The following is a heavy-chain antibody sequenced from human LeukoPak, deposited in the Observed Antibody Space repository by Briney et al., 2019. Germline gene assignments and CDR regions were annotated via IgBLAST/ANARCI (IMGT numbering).Heavy chain of an antibody. CDR2: IYTSGST. V-gene: IGHV4-4*09. J-gene: IGHJ6*03. CDR3: ARQGWIQLWSTKCYYYYMDV. Sequence: SETLSLTCTVSGGSISSYYWSWIRQPPGKGLEWIGYIYTSGSTNYNPSSKSRVTISVDTSKNQFSLKLSSVTAADTAVYYCARQGWIQLWSTKCYYYYMDVWGKGTTVTVSS. D-gene: IGHD5-18*01. CDR1: GGSISSYY.